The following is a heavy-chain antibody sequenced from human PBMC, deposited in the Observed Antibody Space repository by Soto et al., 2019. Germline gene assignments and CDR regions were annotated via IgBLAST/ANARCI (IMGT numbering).Heavy chain of an antibody. CDR2: VSPPFRTS. J-gene: IGHJ6*02. CDR1: GVSFNNNG. Sequence: QVQLVQYGAEVKKPGSSVKVSCKTSGVSFNNNGIGWVRQAPGHGLEWMGGVSPPFRTSNYARKFQGRISITADASTGTVNMVLSSLTSEDTAPYYCARVLYYGSGSYSPYVFDVWGQGTTVTVSS. CDR3: ARVLYYGSGSYSPYVFDV. V-gene: IGHV1-69*01. D-gene: IGHD3-10*01.